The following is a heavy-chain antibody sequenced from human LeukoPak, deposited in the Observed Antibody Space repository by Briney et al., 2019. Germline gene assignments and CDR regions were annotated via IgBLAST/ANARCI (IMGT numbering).Heavy chain of an antibody. Sequence: GGSLRLSCAASGFTFSSHSMNWVRQAPGKGLEWVSYISSSSSTIYYADSVKGRFTISRDNAKNTLYLQMNSLRAEDTAVYYCARGDAYALNYWGQGTLATVSS. CDR2: ISSSSSTI. V-gene: IGHV3-48*04. CDR1: GFTFSSHS. J-gene: IGHJ4*02. D-gene: IGHD2-2*01. CDR3: ARGDAYALNY.